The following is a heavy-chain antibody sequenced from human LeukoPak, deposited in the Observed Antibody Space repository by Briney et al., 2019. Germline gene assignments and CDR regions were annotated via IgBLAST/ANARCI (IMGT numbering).Heavy chain of an antibody. CDR3: AKSPEYSYDPYYFDY. Sequence: LPGGSLRLSCAASGFSISNYWMNWVRQAPGKGLEWVANIKQDGSEKNYVDSVKGRFTISRDNAKNSLILQMNSLRAEDTALYYCAKSPEYSYDPYYFDYWGQGTLVTVSS. D-gene: IGHD5-18*01. CDR2: IKQDGSEK. V-gene: IGHV3-7*03. J-gene: IGHJ4*02. CDR1: GFSISNYW.